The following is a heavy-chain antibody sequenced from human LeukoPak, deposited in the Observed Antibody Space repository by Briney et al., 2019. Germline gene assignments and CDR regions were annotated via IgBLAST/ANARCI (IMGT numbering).Heavy chain of an antibody. CDR3: AREPDSSGYYFDY. CDR2: IYSGDIT. Sequence: GGSLRLSCAASGFIVSSNYMSWVRQAPGKGLEWVSVIYSGDITYYADSAKGRFTISGDSSKNTLYLQMNSLRAEDTAVYYCAREPDSSGYYFDYWGQGTLVTVSS. D-gene: IGHD3-22*01. J-gene: IGHJ4*02. CDR1: GFIVSSNY. V-gene: IGHV3-53*01.